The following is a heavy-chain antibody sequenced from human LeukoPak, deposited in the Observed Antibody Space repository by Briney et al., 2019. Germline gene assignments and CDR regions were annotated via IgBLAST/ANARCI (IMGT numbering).Heavy chain of an antibody. D-gene: IGHD3-10*01. J-gene: IGHJ5*02. V-gene: IGHV4-34*01. CDR1: GGSFSGYY. CDR2: INHSGST. Sequence: SETLSLTCAVYGGSFSGYYWSWIRQPPGKGLEWIGEINHSGSTNYNPSLKSRVTILVDTSKNQFSLKLSSVTAADTAFYYCSRYDSDTGDFDPWGQGTLVTISS. CDR3: SRYDSDTGDFDP.